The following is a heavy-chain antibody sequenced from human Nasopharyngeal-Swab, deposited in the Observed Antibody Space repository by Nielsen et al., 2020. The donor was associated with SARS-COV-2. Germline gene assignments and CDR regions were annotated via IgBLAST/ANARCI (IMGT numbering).Heavy chain of an antibody. CDR1: GGSFCGYY. V-gene: IGHV4-34*01. D-gene: IGHD2-15*01. CDR3: ARGPLPRYCSGGSCYSRYYYYMDV. Sequence: SQTLSLTCAVYGGSFCGYYWSWIRAPPGKGLEWIGEINHSGRTNYNPSLKSRVTISVDTSKNQFSLKLSSVTAADTAVYYCARGPLPRYCSGGSCYSRYYYYMDVWGKGTTVTVSS. CDR2: INHSGRT. J-gene: IGHJ6*03.